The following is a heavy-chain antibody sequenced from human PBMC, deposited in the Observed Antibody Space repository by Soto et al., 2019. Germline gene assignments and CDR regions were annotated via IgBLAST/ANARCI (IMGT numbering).Heavy chain of an antibody. J-gene: IGHJ4*02. D-gene: IGHD6-19*01. Sequence: GGSLRLSCAASGFTFSNYAISWVRQAPGKGLEWVSIISGSGDTPYYADSVKGRFTISRDNSRNTLYLQMNSLRAGDSAKYYCAKEGTSGLCYFDYWGPGTLVTVSS. CDR3: AKEGTSGLCYFDY. V-gene: IGHV3-23*01. CDR1: GFTFSNYA. CDR2: ISGSGDTP.